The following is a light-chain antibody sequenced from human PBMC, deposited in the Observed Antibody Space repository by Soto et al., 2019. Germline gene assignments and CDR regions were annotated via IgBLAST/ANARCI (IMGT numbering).Light chain of an antibody. CDR3: QQYSSSPWT. Sequence: EIVLTQSPGTLSLSPGERATLSCRASQSVTSSYLAWYQLKPGQAPRLVIYGASSRATGIPDRFSGSGSGTAFTLTISRLEPEDFAVYSCQQYSSSPWTFGQGTKVEIK. CDR1: QSVTSSY. V-gene: IGKV3-20*01. CDR2: GAS. J-gene: IGKJ1*01.